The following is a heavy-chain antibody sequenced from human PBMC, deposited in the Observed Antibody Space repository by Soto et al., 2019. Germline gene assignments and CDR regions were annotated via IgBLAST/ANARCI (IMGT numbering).Heavy chain of an antibody. Sequence: NPSETLSLTCTVSGGSISSSSYYWGWIRQPPGKGLEWIGSIYYSGSTYYNPSLKSRVTISVDTSKNQFSLKLSSVTAADTAVYYCARQDSSGYMPDAFDIWGQGTMVTVSS. V-gene: IGHV4-39*01. CDR2: IYYSGST. CDR1: GGSISSSSYY. D-gene: IGHD3-22*01. J-gene: IGHJ3*02. CDR3: ARQDSSGYMPDAFDI.